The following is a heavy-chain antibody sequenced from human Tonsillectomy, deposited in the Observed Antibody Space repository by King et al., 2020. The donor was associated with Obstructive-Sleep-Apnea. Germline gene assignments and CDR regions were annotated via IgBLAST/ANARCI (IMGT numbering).Heavy chain of an antibody. J-gene: IGHJ4*02. D-gene: IGHD1-1*01. CDR3: ARGRGRTGTTFDY. CDR2: INHSGST. Sequence: VQLQQWGAGLLKPSETLSLTCAVYGGSFSGYYWSWIRQPPGKGLEWIGEINHSGSTNYKPSLKSRVTISVDTSKNQFSLKLGSVTAADTAAYYCARGRGRTGTTFDYWGQGTLVTVSS. CDR1: GGSFSGYY. V-gene: IGHV4-34*01.